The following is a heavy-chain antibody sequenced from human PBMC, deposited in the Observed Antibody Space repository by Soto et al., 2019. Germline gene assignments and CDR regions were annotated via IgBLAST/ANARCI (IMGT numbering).Heavy chain of an antibody. CDR1: GVSITPYY. V-gene: IGHV4-59*01. CDR2: VYHTGNT. Sequence: QVQLQESGPGLVKPSETLSLTCTVSGVSITPYYWTWIRHPPGKGLEWIGYVYHTGNTYYNPSLKTRVTISLDTSKNQCSLRLKSVTAADTAVYYCAREQYNWKLWGQGTLVTVSS. D-gene: IGHD1-20*01. CDR3: AREQYNWKL. J-gene: IGHJ4*02.